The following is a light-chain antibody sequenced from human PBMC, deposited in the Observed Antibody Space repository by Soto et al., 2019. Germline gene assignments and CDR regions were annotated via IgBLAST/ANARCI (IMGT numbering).Light chain of an antibody. Sequence: QSVLTQPASVSGSPGQSITISCTGTNSDVGVYNYVSWYQQHPGKAPKLVIYGVSNRPSGVSNRFSGSKSGNTASLTISGLQAEDEADYYCSSYTSSSTPLDVFGTGTKGTVL. J-gene: IGLJ1*01. CDR1: NSDVGVYNY. CDR2: GVS. V-gene: IGLV2-14*01. CDR3: SSYTSSSTPLDV.